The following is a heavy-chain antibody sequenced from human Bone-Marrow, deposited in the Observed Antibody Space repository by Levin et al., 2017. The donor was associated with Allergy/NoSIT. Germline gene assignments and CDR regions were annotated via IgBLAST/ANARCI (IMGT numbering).Heavy chain of an antibody. J-gene: IGHJ5*02. D-gene: IGHD3-10*01. V-gene: IGHV1-8*01. Sequence: ASVKVSCKASGYTFTSYDINWVRQATGQGLEWMGWMNPNSGNTGYAQKFQGRVTMTRNTSISTAYMELSSLRSEDTAVYYCARGQVLLWFRELYWFDPWGQGTLVTVSS. CDR1: GYTFTSYD. CDR2: MNPNSGNT. CDR3: ARGQVLLWFRELYWFDP.